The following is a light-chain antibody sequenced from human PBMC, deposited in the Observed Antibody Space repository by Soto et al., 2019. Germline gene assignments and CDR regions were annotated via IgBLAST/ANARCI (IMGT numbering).Light chain of an antibody. V-gene: IGLV1-36*01. CDR2: HDD. CDR1: TSNIGNNA. CDR3: ATWDDTLHGHV. J-gene: IGLJ3*02. Sequence: QSAVTQPPSVSAAPRQRVTISCSGGTSNIGNNAVNWYQQLPGKAPKLLIYHDDLLPSGVSDRFSGSKSGTSASLAISGLQSEDEADYYCATWDDTLHGHVLGGGTKLTVL.